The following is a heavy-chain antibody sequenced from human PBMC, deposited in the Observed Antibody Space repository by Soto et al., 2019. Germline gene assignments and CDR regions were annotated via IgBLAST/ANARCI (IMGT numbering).Heavy chain of an antibody. CDR1: GYTLTELS. D-gene: IGHD6-13*01. CDR3: ARVIAAAGYYYYMDV. CDR2: INPSGGST. V-gene: IGHV1-46*03. J-gene: IGHJ6*03. Sequence: ASVKVSCKVSGYTLTELSMHWVRQAPGQGLEWMGIINPSGGSTSYAQKFQGRVTMTRDTSTSTVYMELSSLRSEDTAVYYCARVIAAAGYYYYMDVWGKGTTVTVSS.